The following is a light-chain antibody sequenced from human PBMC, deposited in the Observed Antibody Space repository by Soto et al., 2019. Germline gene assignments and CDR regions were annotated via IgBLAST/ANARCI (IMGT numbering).Light chain of an antibody. CDR2: YDS. CDR3: QVWDSSSDHPYV. J-gene: IGLJ1*01. Sequence: SYELTQPPSVSVAPGXTXRITCGGNNIGSKSVHWYQQKPGQAPVLVIYYDSDRPSGIPERFSGSNSGNTATLTISRVEAGDEADYYCQVWDSSSDHPYVFGTGTKLTVL. CDR1: NIGSKS. V-gene: IGLV3-21*04.